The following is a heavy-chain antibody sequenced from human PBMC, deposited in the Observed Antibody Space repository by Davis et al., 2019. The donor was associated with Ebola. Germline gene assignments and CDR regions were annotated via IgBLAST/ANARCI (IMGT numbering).Heavy chain of an antibody. D-gene: IGHD3-3*01. CDR3: AKVQVYDLTPWGFDY. Sequence: GESLKISCAASGFTFSSYSMNWVRQAPGKGLEWVSSISSSSYYIYYADSVKGRFTISRDNAKNSLYLQMNSLRAEDTAVYYCAKVQVYDLTPWGFDYWGQGTLVTVSS. J-gene: IGHJ4*02. CDR2: ISSSSYYI. V-gene: IGHV3-21*04. CDR1: GFTFSSYS.